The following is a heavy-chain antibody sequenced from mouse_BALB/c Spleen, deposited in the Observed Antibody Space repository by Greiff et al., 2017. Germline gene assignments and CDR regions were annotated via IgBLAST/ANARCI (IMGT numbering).Heavy chain of an antibody. Sequence: VQLKESGPELVKPGASVKMSCKASGYTFTSYVMHWVKQKPGQGLEWIGYINPYNDGTKYNEKFKGKATLTSDKSSSTAYMELSSLTSEDSAVYYCARRQLGLPYYFDYWGQGTTLTVSS. CDR3: ARRQLGLPYYFDY. CDR2: INPYNDGT. V-gene: IGHV1-14*01. D-gene: IGHD3-2*01. CDR1: GYTFTSYV. J-gene: IGHJ2*01.